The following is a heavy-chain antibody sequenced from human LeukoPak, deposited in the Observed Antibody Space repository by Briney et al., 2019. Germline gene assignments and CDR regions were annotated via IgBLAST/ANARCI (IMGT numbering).Heavy chain of an antibody. CDR3: ARGGYVVGALDY. CDR1: GASIIISAYY. V-gene: IGHV4-39*07. J-gene: IGHJ4*02. CDR2: IYYRGET. D-gene: IGHD1-26*01. Sequence: SETLSLTCTVSGASIIISAYYWGWVRQPPGKGLEWIGFIYYRGETSYSPSLQSRVSISVDTSKTQVSLKLKTVTAADTAVYFCARGGYVVGALDYWGQGTLVAVSS.